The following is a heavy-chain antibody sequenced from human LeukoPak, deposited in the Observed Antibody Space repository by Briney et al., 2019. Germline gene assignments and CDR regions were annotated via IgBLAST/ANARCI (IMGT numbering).Heavy chain of an antibody. CDR1: GFTFTSSA. J-gene: IGHJ4*02. Sequence: EASVKVSCKASGFTFTSSAVQWVRQARGQRLEWIGWIVVGSGNTNYAQKFQERVTITRDMSTSTAYMELSSLRSEDTAVYYCAAADCSSTSCHYFDYWGQGTLVTVYS. D-gene: IGHD2-2*01. CDR3: AAADCSSTSCHYFDY. V-gene: IGHV1-58*01. CDR2: IVVGSGNT.